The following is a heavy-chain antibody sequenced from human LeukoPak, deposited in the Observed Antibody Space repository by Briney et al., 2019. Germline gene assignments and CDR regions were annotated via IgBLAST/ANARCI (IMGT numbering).Heavy chain of an antibody. V-gene: IGHV3-30*03. CDR1: GFTFSSYG. CDR2: ISYDGSNK. J-gene: IGHJ4*02. Sequence: SGRSLRHSCAASGFTFSSYGMHWVRQAPGKGLEWVAVISYDGSNKYYADSVKGRFTISRDNSKNTLYLQMNSLRAEDTAVYYCARDLRSSGYYAFDYWGQGTLVTVSS. D-gene: IGHD3-22*01. CDR3: ARDLRSSGYYAFDY.